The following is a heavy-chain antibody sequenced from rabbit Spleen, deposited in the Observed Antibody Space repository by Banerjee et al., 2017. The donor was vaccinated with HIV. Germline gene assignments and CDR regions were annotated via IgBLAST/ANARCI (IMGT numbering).Heavy chain of an antibody. CDR3: VRDTWHFNL. D-gene: IGHD3-1*01. CDR2: IEPIFANT. Sequence: QSLEESGGGLVQPEGSLTLTCTASGFSFSNNYYMCWVRQAPGKGLEWIGYIEPIFANTFYATWVNGRFTISSHNAQNTLYLQLNSLTVADTATYFCVRDTWHFNLWGPGTLVTVS. CDR1: GFSFSNNYY. V-gene: IGHV1S40*01. J-gene: IGHJ4*01.